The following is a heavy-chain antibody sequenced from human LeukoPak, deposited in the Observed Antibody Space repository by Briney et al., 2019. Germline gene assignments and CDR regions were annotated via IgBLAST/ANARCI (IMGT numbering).Heavy chain of an antibody. Sequence: SETLSLTCAVYGGSFSGYYWSWIRQPPGKGLEWIGEINHSGSTNYNPSLKSRVTISVDTSKNQFSLKLSSVTAADTAVYYCARFSTGTRNLDYWGQGTLVTVSS. CDR1: GGSFSGYY. CDR3: ARFSTGTRNLDY. J-gene: IGHJ4*02. CDR2: INHSGST. D-gene: IGHD1-1*01. V-gene: IGHV4-34*01.